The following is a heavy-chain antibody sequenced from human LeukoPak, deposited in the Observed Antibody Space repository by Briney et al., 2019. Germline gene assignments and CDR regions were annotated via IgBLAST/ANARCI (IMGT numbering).Heavy chain of an antibody. V-gene: IGHV1-2*02. D-gene: IGHD2-8*01. CDR3: AREDCTNGVCYHRY. CDR2: INPNSGGT. J-gene: IGHJ4*02. CDR1: GYTFTGYY. Sequence: ASVKVSCKASGYTFTGYYMHWVRQAPGQGLEWMGWINPNSGGTNYAQKFQGRVTMTRDTSISTAYTELSRLRSDDTAVYYCAREDCTNGVCYHRYWGQGTLVTVSS.